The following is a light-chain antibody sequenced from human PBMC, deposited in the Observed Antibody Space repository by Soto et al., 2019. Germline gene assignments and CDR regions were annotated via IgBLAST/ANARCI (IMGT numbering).Light chain of an antibody. J-gene: IGKJ2*01. CDR2: GIS. V-gene: IGKV3-20*01. CDR3: QQYGNSPYT. Sequence: LLTQCPGTLSLSPGSPSTPSCSTRQNVPSTDLAWYLQTPGKAPKRLIYGISKRDTGVPDRFSGSGSGTDFTLTISRLEPEDFAVYYCQQYGNSPYTFGQGTKVDNK. CDR1: QNVPSTD.